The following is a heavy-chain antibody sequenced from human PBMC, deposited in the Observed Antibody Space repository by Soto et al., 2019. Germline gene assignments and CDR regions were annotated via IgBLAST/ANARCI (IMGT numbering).Heavy chain of an antibody. D-gene: IGHD3-10*01. CDR1: GYTFTSYA. CDR3: ARASVVRGVIASWFDP. V-gene: IGHV1-3*01. Sequence: ASVKVSFKASGYTFTSYAMHWVRQAPGQRLEWMGWINAGNGNTKYSQKFQGRVTITRDTSASTAYMELSSLRSEDTAVYYCARASVVRGVIASWFDPWCQGTLVTVSS. J-gene: IGHJ5*02. CDR2: INAGNGNT.